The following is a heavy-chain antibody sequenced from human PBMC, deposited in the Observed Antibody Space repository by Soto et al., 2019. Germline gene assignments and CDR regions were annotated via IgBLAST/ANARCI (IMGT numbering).Heavy chain of an antibody. CDR1: GFTFSNYG. J-gene: IGHJ5*01. D-gene: IGHD2-8*01. CDR2: ISYDGNNK. V-gene: IGHV3-30*18. Sequence: QVQLVESGGGVVQPGRSLRLSCAASGFTFSNYGIHWVRQAPGKGLEWVAVISYDGNNKYYADSVEGRFTISRDNSKNTVYLQMNSLRDEDTAMYSWAKDTGYCTKGVCLSNWFGSWGQGTLVTVSS. CDR3: AKDTGYCTKGVCLSNWFGS.